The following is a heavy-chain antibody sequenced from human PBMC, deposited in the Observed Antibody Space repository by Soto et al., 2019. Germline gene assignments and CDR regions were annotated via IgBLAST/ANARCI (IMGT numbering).Heavy chain of an antibody. CDR1: GGTFSSYA. J-gene: IGHJ6*02. D-gene: IGHD6-13*01. CDR2: IIPIFGTA. V-gene: IGHV1-69*13. CDR3: ARKETPGIAAAMLMNYYYYGMDV. Sequence: ASVKVSCKASGGTFSSYAISWVRQAPGQGLEWMGGIIPIFGTANYAQKFQGRVTITADESTSTAYMELSSLRSEDTAVYYCARKETPGIAAAMLMNYYYYGMDVWGQGTTVTVSS.